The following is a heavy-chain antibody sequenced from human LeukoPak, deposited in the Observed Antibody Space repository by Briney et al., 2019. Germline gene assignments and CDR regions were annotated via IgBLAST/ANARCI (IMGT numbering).Heavy chain of an antibody. V-gene: IGHV3-48*03. J-gene: IGHJ4*02. CDR1: GFTFSSYE. CDR2: ISSSGSTI. D-gene: IGHD6-13*01. Sequence: PGGSLRLSCAASGFTFSSYEMNWVRQAPGKGLEWVSYISSSGSTIYYADSVKGRFTISRDNAKNSLYLQMNSLRAEDTAVYYCARGPNRQQLVPGFDYWGQGTLVTVSS. CDR3: ARGPNRQQLVPGFDY.